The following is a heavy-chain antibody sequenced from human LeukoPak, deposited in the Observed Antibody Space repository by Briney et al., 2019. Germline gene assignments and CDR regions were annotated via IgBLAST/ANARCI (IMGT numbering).Heavy chain of an antibody. Sequence: SETLCLTCAVSDVSIRNAAFSWNWIGQRPGKGRGWVSYLYEGGSTNYPASVKSRFTFSGDTSKRQFSLKLTSLTAADTAVYYCARGVSNNTGTYANCWGQRALVTASS. D-gene: IGHD1-7*01. CDR2: LYEGGST. CDR1: DVSIRNAAFS. J-gene: IGHJ4*02. CDR3: ARGVSNNTGTYANC. V-gene: IGHV4-30-4*07.